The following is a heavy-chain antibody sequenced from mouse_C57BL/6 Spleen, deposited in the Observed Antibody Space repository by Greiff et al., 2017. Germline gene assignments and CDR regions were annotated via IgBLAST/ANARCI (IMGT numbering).Heavy chain of an antibody. CDR3: TKLGPRGGYFDV. CDR2: IDPETGGT. V-gene: IGHV1-15*01. Sequence: VQLQQSGAELVRPGASVTLSCKASGYTFTDYEMHWVKQTPVHGLEWIGAIDPETGGTAYNQKFKGKAILTADKSSSTAYMELRSLTSEDSAVYYCTKLGPRGGYFDVWGTGTTVTVSS. D-gene: IGHD4-1*01. CDR1: GYTFTDYE. J-gene: IGHJ1*03.